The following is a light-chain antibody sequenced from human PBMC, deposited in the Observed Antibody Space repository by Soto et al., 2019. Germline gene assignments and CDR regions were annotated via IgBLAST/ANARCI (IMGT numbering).Light chain of an antibody. CDR2: DTS. Sequence: QAVVTQEPSLTVSPGGSVTLTCGSSTGAVTSGHYPYWFQQKPGQAPRPLIYDTSNKHSWTPARFSGSLLGGKAALTLSGAQPEDEAEYYCLLSYSGARVFGGGTKLTVL. CDR1: TGAVTSGHY. J-gene: IGLJ2*01. V-gene: IGLV7-46*01. CDR3: LLSYSGARV.